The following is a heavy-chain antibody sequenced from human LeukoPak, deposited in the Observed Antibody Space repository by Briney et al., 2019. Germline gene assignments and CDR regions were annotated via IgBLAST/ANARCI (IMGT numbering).Heavy chain of an antibody. V-gene: IGHV4-39*07. CDR3: ARKWFGELLGWFDP. D-gene: IGHD3-10*01. Sequence: SGTLSLTCTVSGGSISSSSYYWGWIRQPPGKGLEWIGSIYYSRSTYYNPSLQSRVTISVDTSRNQFSLKLSSVTAADTAVYYCARKWFGELLGWFDPWGQGTLVTVSS. J-gene: IGHJ5*02. CDR2: IYYSRST. CDR1: GGSISSSSYY.